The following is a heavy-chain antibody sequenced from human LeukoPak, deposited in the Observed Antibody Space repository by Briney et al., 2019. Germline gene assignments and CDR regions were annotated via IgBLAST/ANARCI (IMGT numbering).Heavy chain of an antibody. D-gene: IGHD3-22*01. Sequence: GGSLRLSCAAPGFTFSSYGMSWVRQAPGKGLEWVSAISGSGGSTYYADSVKGRFTISRDNSKNTLYLQMNSLRAEDTAVYYCANGHPFTHYYDSSGYAYWGQGTLVTVSS. CDR3: ANGHPFTHYYDSSGYAY. CDR1: GFTFSSYG. CDR2: ISGSGGST. J-gene: IGHJ4*02. V-gene: IGHV3-23*01.